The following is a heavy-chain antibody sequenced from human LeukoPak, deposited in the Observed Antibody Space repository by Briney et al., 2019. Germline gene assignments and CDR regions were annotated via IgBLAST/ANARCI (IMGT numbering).Heavy chain of an antibody. D-gene: IGHD1-26*01. Sequence: ASVKVSCKASGFTFTGYYMHWVRQAPGQGLEWMGWINPNSGGTNYAQKFQGRVTMTRDTSISTAYMELSRLRSDDTAVYYCARGWEWELPIEGAFDIWGQGTMVTVSS. J-gene: IGHJ3*02. CDR1: GFTFTGYY. CDR2: INPNSGGT. V-gene: IGHV1-2*02. CDR3: ARGWEWELPIEGAFDI.